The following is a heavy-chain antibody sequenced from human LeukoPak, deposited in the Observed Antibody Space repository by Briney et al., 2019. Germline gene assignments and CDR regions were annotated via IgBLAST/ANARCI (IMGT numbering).Heavy chain of an antibody. Sequence: PGGSLRLSCAASGFTFSSYGMHWVRQAPGKGLEWVAVIWYDGSNKYYADSVKGRFPISRDNSKNTLYLQMNSLRAEDTAVYYCARGSIYYDSSGYYSFDAFDIWGQGTMVTVSS. CDR2: IWYDGSNK. V-gene: IGHV3-33*01. CDR1: GFTFSSYG. J-gene: IGHJ3*02. D-gene: IGHD3-22*01. CDR3: ARGSIYYDSSGYYSFDAFDI.